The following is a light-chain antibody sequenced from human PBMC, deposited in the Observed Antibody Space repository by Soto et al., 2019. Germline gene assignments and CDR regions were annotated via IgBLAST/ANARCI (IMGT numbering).Light chain of an antibody. J-gene: IGKJ5*01. V-gene: IGKV3D-7*01. CDR2: GAP. CDR3: LQDYHSPIT. Sequence: EIVMTQSPATLSVSPGERATLSCRASQGVGSSYLAWYQQKAGQAARLLISGAPTRATGIPARFSDSGRGSGTDFTLTISSLHPEDFAVYSCLQDYHSPITFGQGTRLAI. CDR1: QGVGSSY.